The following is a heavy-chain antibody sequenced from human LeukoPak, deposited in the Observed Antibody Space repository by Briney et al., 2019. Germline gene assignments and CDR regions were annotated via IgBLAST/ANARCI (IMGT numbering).Heavy chain of an antibody. D-gene: IGHD4-11*01. CDR2: IRKKANSYST. Sequence: GGSLRLSCVASGFSFNDHYMDWVRRAPGKGLEWVARIRKKANSYSTDYAASVKGRFTISRDDFENSLYLQMDSLRTEDTAVYYCCSALSNGDYFDHRGQGTLVTVSS. CDR1: GFSFNDHY. CDR3: CSALSNGDYFDH. J-gene: IGHJ4*02. V-gene: IGHV3-72*01.